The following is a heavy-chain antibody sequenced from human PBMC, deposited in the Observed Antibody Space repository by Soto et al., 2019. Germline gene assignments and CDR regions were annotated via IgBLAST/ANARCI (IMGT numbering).Heavy chain of an antibody. J-gene: IGHJ4*02. CDR3: ARGFLEWLSLDY. D-gene: IGHD3-3*01. Sequence: GASVKVSCKASGYTFTAYYVHWVRQAPGQGLEWMGWINPYSGDTNYADKFQGWVTMTRDTSSSTAYMDLSRLTSDDTAVYYCARGFLEWLSLDYWGQGSLVTVSS. CDR2: INPYSGDT. V-gene: IGHV1-2*04. CDR1: GYTFTAYY.